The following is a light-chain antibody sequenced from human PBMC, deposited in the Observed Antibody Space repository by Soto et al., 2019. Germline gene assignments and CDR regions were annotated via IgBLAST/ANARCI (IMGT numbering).Light chain of an antibody. J-gene: IGLJ1*01. CDR1: SSDVGGYNY. CDR3: VSFTTSRSYV. CDR2: DVN. V-gene: IGLV2-11*02. Sequence: QSALTQPRSVSGSPGQSVTISCTGTSSDVGGYNYVSWYQRHPGKAPKLMIYDVNKRPSGVPDRLSGTKSGNTASLTISGLQADDEADYYCVSFTTSRSYVFGTGTKLTVL.